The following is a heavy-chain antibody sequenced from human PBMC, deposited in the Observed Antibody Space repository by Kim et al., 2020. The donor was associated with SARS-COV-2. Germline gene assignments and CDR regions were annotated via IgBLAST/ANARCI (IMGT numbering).Heavy chain of an antibody. CDR1: GFTFSNAW. V-gene: IGHV3-15*01. D-gene: IGHD1-1*01. J-gene: IGHJ6*02. CDR2: IKSKTDGGTT. Sequence: GGSLRLSCAASGFTFSNAWMSWVRQAPGKGLEWVCRIKSKTDGGTTDYAAPVKGRITISRDDSKNTLYLQMNSLKTEDTALYYCTWNDVLQYYYYGMDVWGQGTTVTVSS. CDR3: TWNDVLQYYYYGMDV.